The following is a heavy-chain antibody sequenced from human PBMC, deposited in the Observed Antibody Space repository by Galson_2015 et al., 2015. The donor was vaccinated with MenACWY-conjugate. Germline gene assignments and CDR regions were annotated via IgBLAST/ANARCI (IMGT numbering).Heavy chain of an antibody. CDR2: IRSKNNTYAT. D-gene: IGHD1-26*01. V-gene: IGHV3-73*01. Sequence: SLRLSCAASGFTFTDSPIHWVRQASGKGLEWLGRIRSKNNTYATTYAASVRGRFTISRDDSKNTAYLQMDSLESGDTALYYCTRLEDLGGSQTGLYHFDYWGQGGLVTVSS. CDR3: TRLEDLGGSQTGLYHFDY. CDR1: GFTFTDSP. J-gene: IGHJ4*02.